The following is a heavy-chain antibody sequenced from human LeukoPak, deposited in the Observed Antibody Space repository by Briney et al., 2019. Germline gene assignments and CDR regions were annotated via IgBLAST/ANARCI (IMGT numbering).Heavy chain of an antibody. Sequence: ASVKVSCKASGYTFTSYYMHWVRQAPGQGLEWMGVINPSGGSTSYAQKFQGRVTITRDTSASTAYMELSSLRSEDTAVYYCATTGMWELYDAFDIWGQGTMVTVSS. V-gene: IGHV1-46*01. J-gene: IGHJ3*02. D-gene: IGHD1-26*01. CDR3: ATTGMWELYDAFDI. CDR2: INPSGGST. CDR1: GYTFTSYY.